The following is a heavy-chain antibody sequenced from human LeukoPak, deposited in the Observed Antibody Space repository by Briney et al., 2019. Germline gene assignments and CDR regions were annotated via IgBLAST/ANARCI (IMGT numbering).Heavy chain of an antibody. J-gene: IGHJ6*03. CDR3: AKVYYGSRSHHYYYYYYMDV. D-gene: IGHD3-10*01. CDR1: GFTFSSYG. V-gene: IGHV3-30*02. CDR2: IRYDGSNK. Sequence: PGGSLRLSCAASGFTFSSYGMHWVRQAPGKGLEWVAFIRYDGSNKYYADSVKGRFTISRDNSKNTLYLQMNSLRAEDTAVYYCAKVYYGSRSHHYYYYYYMDVWGKGTTVTVSS.